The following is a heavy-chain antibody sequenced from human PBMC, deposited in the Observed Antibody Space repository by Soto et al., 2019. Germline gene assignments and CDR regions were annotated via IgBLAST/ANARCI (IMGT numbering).Heavy chain of an antibody. Sequence: EVQLVESGGGLVKPGRSLRLSCTASGFTFGDYAMSWFRQAPGKGLEWVGFIRSKAYGGTTEYAASVKGRFTISRDDSKSIAYLQMNSLKTEDTAVYYCTRDPAGTTAEGVDYWGQGTLVTVSS. CDR2: IRSKAYGGTT. CDR1: GFTFGDYA. J-gene: IGHJ4*02. CDR3: TRDPAGTTAEGVDY. D-gene: IGHD1-1*01. V-gene: IGHV3-49*05.